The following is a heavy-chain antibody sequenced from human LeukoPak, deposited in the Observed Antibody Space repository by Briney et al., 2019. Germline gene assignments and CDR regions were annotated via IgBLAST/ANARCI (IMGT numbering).Heavy chain of an antibody. J-gene: IGHJ4*02. Sequence: NPGGSLRLSCEASGFTFTTYSMTWVRQAPGKGLEWVSIISSGSSAIFSADALKGRFTISRDDAKNLLYLDMNSLRAEDTAVYYCARAVAGLALGYWGQGTLVTVSS. CDR3: ARAVAGLALGY. CDR1: GFTFTTYS. V-gene: IGHV3-21*01. CDR2: ISSGSSAI. D-gene: IGHD6-19*01.